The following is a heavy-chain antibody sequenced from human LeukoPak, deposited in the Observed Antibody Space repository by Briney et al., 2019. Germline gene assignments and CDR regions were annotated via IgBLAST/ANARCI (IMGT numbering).Heavy chain of an antibody. D-gene: IGHD3-22*01. CDR3: ARDFPETPPENDYDTSGSLFDY. CDR2: ISAYNGNT. J-gene: IGHJ4*02. CDR1: GYTFTHYG. V-gene: IGHV1-18*01. Sequence: ASVKVSCKASGYTFTHYGFSWMRQAPGQGLEWMGWISAYNGNTQYAQKLQDRVTMTTDTSTNTAYVVLRSLRSDDTAIYYCARDFPETPPENDYDTSGSLFDYWGQGPWSPSPQ.